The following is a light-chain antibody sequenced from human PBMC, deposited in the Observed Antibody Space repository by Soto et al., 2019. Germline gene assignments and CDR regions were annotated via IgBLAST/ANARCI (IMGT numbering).Light chain of an antibody. CDR2: GAS. V-gene: IGKV3-20*01. J-gene: IGKJ1*01. CDR1: QSVSSGY. Sequence: EIVLTQSPGTLSLSPGERASLSCRASQSVSSGYLAWYQQKPGQAPRLVIHGASSRATGVPDRFSGSGSGTDFTLTISRLEPEDFAVYYCQQYGNSPRTFGQGTKVDI. CDR3: QQYGNSPRT.